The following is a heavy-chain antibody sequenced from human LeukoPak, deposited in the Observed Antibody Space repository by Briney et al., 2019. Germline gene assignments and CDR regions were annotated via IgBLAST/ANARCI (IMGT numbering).Heavy chain of an antibody. CDR2: ISGSSSYI. Sequence: GGSLRLSCAASGFTFSSYAMNWVRQAPGKGLEWVSAISGSSSYIYYADSVKGRFTISRDNAKNSLYLQMNSLRAEDTAVYYCAGYSSSSMDYWGQGTLVTVSS. CDR3: AGYSSSSMDY. J-gene: IGHJ4*02. CDR1: GFTFSSYA. V-gene: IGHV3-21*01. D-gene: IGHD6-6*01.